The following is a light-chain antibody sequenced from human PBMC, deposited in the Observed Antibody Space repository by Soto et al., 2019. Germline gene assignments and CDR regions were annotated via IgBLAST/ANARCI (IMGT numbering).Light chain of an antibody. CDR2: YAS. V-gene: IGKV3-15*01. CDR1: ESVHRN. Sequence: DMVMTQSPATLSVSQGERVTLSCRASESVHRNLAWYQQKPGQGPSLLIFYASTRATGVPDRFTGSGSGTEFTLTISSLQSEDFGVYHCQHYSNWPPTFGPGTKVEIK. CDR3: QHYSNWPPT. J-gene: IGKJ3*01.